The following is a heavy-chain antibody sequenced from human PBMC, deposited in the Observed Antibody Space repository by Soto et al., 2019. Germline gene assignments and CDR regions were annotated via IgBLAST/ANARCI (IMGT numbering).Heavy chain of an antibody. CDR1: GYTFTSYA. V-gene: IGHV1-3*01. Sequence: GASVKVSCKASGYTFTSYAMHWVRQAPGQRLEWMGWINAGNGNTKYSQKFQGRVTITRGTSASTAYMELSSLRSEDTAVYYCARDQDDSSGYYPYYFDYWGQGTLVTVSS. J-gene: IGHJ4*02. CDR2: INAGNGNT. D-gene: IGHD3-22*01. CDR3: ARDQDDSSGYYPYYFDY.